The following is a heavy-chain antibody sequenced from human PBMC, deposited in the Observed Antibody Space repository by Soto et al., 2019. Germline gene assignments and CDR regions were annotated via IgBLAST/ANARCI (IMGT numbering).Heavy chain of an antibody. D-gene: IGHD1-26*01. CDR2: ILPVTGTA. V-gene: IGHV1-69*13. CDR3: ASPNYRGRYYYKMDA. CDR1: GDTFTTCT. Sequence: ASLKVSWRPSGDTFTTCTNSRVRNAHGQGLEWMGGILPVTGTANYAQKFNDRVTITADELTVTAYIEVSSLRSEDTAVYYCASPNYRGRYYYKMDARGQGTQDTFS. J-gene: IGHJ6*03.